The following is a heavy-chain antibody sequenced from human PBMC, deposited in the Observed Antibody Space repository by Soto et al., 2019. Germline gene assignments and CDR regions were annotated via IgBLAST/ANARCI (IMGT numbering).Heavy chain of an antibody. CDR2: ITSKSTTI. D-gene: IGHD3-16*01. Sequence: GSLRLSCAASGFTFTSYSMNWVRQAPGQGLEWVSYITSKSTTIKYADSVKGRFTVSRDNAKNSLYLQLNSLRDEDTAVYYCAREMGACSDSSCYPGPYDSWGQGTLVTVSS. CDR3: AREMGACSDSSCYPGPYDS. J-gene: IGHJ5*02. V-gene: IGHV3-48*02. CDR1: GFTFTSYS.